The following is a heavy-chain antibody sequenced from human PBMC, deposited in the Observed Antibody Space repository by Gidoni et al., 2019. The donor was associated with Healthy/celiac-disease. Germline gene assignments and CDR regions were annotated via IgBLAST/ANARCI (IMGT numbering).Heavy chain of an antibody. D-gene: IGHD3-10*01. J-gene: IGHJ5*02. CDR3: ARDNLLLWFGEDGPTGWFDP. CDR2: INPSGGST. CDR1: GYTFTSYY. Sequence: QVQLVQSGAEVKKPGASVKVSCKASGYTFTSYYMPWVRQAPGQGLEWMGIINPSGGSTSYAQKFQGRVTMTRDTSTSTVYMELSSLRSEDTAVYYCARDNLLLWFGEDGPTGWFDPWGQGTLVTVSS. V-gene: IGHV1-46*01.